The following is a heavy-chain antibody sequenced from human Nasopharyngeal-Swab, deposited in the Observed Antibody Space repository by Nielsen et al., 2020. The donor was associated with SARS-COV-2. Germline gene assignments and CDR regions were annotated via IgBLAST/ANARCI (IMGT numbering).Heavy chain of an antibody. Sequence: GESLKISCAASGFTFSSYAMSWVRQAPGKGLEWVSAISGSGGSKYYADSVKGRFTISRDNSKNTLYLQMNSLRAEDTAVYYCAKEYSSGWYFPGYWGQGTLVTVSS. CDR3: AKEYSSGWYFPGY. CDR2: ISGSGGSK. CDR1: GFTFSSYA. J-gene: IGHJ4*02. D-gene: IGHD6-19*01. V-gene: IGHV3-23*01.